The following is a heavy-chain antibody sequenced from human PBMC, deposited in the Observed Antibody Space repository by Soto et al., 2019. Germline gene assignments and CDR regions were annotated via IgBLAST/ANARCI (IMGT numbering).Heavy chain of an antibody. CDR3: ARVPVAVAATEDYYGLDV. J-gene: IGHJ6*02. CDR1: GVSITSYY. CDR2: INTDGLS. Sequence: PSETLSLTCSVSGVSITSYYWCWIRQSAGGGLEWMGRINTDGLSTYSPSFKSRLTMSLDTSKHQVSLRLISVTAADTAVYFCARVPVAVAATEDYYGLDVWGQGTTVTVSS. V-gene: IGHV4-4*07. D-gene: IGHD2-15*01.